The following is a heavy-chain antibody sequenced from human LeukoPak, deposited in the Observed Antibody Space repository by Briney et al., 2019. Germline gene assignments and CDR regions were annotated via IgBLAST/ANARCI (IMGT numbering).Heavy chain of an antibody. D-gene: IGHD1-26*01. CDR3: ARVMGANYNWFDP. Sequence: GGSLRLSCAASAFTFSSYSMSWGRQAPGKGLEWVSSISSSSSYIYYADSVKGRFTISRDNAKSTLYLQMNSLRAEDTAVYYCARVMGANYNWFDPWGQGTLVTVSS. J-gene: IGHJ5*02. V-gene: IGHV3-21*01. CDR2: ISSSSSYI. CDR1: AFTFSSYS.